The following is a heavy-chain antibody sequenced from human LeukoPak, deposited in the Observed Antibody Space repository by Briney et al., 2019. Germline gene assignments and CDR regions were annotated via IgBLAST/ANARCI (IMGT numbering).Heavy chain of an antibody. J-gene: IGHJ5*02. V-gene: IGHV1-2*02. CDR2: INPNSGGT. CDR3: ARDTYSSSSNWFDP. D-gene: IGHD6-13*01. Sequence: ASVKVSCKASGYTFTGYYMHWVRQAPGQGLEWMGWINPNSGGTNYAQKFQGRVTMTRDTSISTAYMELSRLRSDDTAVYYCARDTYSSSSNWFDPWGQGNLVTVSS. CDR1: GYTFTGYY.